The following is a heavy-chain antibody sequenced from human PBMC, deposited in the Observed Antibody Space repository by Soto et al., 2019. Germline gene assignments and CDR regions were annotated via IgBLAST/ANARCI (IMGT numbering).Heavy chain of an antibody. V-gene: IGHV1-69*01. CDR1: RGTFTNYA. CDR2: IMPFFGSG. J-gene: IGHJ4*02. D-gene: IGHD3-22*01. Sequence: QVYLVQSGAEVKKPGSSVKVSCKALRGTFTNYAFSWVRQAPGQGLEWMGGIMPFFGSGNYAQKFQGRINITADESTSSVYLELTNLTSADTAVYYCARDRAGYYSHFVYWGQGTLVTVSS. CDR3: ARDRAGYYSHFVY.